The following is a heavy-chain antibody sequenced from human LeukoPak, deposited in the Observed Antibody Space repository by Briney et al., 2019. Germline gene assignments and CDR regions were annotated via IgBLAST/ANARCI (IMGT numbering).Heavy chain of an antibody. Sequence: GGSLRLSCAASGFTFSSYSMNWVRQAPGEGLEWVSSISSSSSYIYYADSVKGRFTISRDNAKNSLYLQMNSLRAEDTSVYYCARDLYDFWSGYQPFDYWGQGTLVTVSS. CDR3: ARDLYDFWSGYQPFDY. J-gene: IGHJ4*02. CDR1: GFTFSSYS. D-gene: IGHD3-3*01. V-gene: IGHV3-21*01. CDR2: ISSSSSYI.